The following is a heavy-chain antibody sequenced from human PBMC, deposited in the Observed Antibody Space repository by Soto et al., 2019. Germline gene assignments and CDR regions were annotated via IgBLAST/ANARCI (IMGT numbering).Heavy chain of an antibody. CDR3: ARDRRFLEWSPTPYYYYGMDV. J-gene: IGHJ6*02. CDR2: IIPIFGTA. D-gene: IGHD3-3*01. Sequence: AVKVSCKASGGTFSSYAISWVRQAPGQGLEWMGGIIPIFGTANYAQKFQGRVTITADESTSTAYMELSGLRSEDTAVYYCARDRRFLEWSPTPYYYYGMDVWGQGTTVTVYS. V-gene: IGHV1-69*13. CDR1: GGTFSSYA.